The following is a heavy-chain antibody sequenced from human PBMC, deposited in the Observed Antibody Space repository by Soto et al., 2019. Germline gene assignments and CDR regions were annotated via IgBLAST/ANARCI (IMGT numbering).Heavy chain of an antibody. J-gene: IGHJ1*01. CDR1: GGTFSSYT. CDR3: ARDRYDFWSGYYTPAEYFQH. D-gene: IGHD3-3*01. CDR2: IIPILGIA. Sequence: QVQLVQSGAEVKKPGSSVKVSCKASGGTFSSYTISWVRQAPGQGLEWMGRIIPILGIANYAQKFQGRVTITADKSKSTAYMGRSSLRSEDTAVYYCARDRYDFWSGYYTPAEYFQHWGQGTLVTVSS. V-gene: IGHV1-69*08.